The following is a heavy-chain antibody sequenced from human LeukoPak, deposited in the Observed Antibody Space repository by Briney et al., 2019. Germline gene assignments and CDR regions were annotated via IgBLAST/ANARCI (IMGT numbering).Heavy chain of an antibody. D-gene: IGHD2-21*02. CDR3: ARDGGTYCGGDCYRRSAPFDY. Sequence: ASVKVSCKASGYTFTIYGISWVRQAPGQGLEWMGWISGYNGNTKYAQKLQGRVTMTTDTSTSTAYMELRSLRSDDTAVYYCARDGGTYCGGDCYRRSAPFDYWGQGTLVTVSS. CDR2: ISGYNGNT. V-gene: IGHV1-18*01. CDR1: GYTFTIYG. J-gene: IGHJ4*02.